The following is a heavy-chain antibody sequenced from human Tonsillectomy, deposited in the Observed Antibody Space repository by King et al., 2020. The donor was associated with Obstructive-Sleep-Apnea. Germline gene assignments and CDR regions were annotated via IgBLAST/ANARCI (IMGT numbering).Heavy chain of an antibody. CDR1: GFTLSSYW. CDR3: ARAMRGSFDY. V-gene: IGHV3-74*01. D-gene: IGHD3-22*01. J-gene: IGHJ4*02. CDR2: INSDGSTT. Sequence: VQLVESGGGLVQPGGSLRLSCAASGFTLSSYWMHWFRQAPGKGLVWVSRINSDGSTTNYADSVKGRFTISRDNAKNTLYLQMKSLRAEDTAVYYCARAMRGSFDYWGRGTLVTVPS.